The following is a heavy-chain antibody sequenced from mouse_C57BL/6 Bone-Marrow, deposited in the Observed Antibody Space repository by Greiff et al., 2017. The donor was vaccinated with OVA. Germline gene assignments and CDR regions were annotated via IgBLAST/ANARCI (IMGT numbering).Heavy chain of an antibody. CDR1: GYSFTSYW. V-gene: IGHV1-50*01. CDR2: FDPYDSYT. J-gene: IGHJ2*01. CDR3: ARITAVAY. D-gene: IGHD1-1*01. Sequence: VQLKQSGAELVKPGASVKLSCKASGYSFTSYWMQWVNQRPGQGLEWIGDFDPYDSYTNYNQKFKGKATLTVDTSTSTAYMQLSSLTSEDSAVYDCARITAVAYWGQGTTVTVSS.